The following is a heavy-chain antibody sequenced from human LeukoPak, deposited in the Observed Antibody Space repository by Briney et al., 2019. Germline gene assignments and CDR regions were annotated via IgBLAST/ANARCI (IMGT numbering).Heavy chain of an antibody. V-gene: IGHV3-23*01. J-gene: IGHJ4*02. CDR2: ISRSGGST. Sequence: GGSLRLSCAASGFTFSNAWMSWVRQAPGKGLEWVSAISRSGGSTYYADSVKGRFTISRDNSKNTLYLQMNSLRAEDTAVYYCAKDSNYYGSGSYYRYFDYWGQGTLVTVSS. D-gene: IGHD3-10*01. CDR3: AKDSNYYGSGSYYRYFDY. CDR1: GFTFSNAW.